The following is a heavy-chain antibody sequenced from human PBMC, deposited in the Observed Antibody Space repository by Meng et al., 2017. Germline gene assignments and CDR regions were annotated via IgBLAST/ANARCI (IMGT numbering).Heavy chain of an antibody. Sequence: QVQLGESGAEVKKPGAAVKVYCKASGYTFTSDGISWVRQDPGQGLEWMGWISAYNGNTNYAKKLKGRVTMTTDTSTSTAYTELRSLRSDDTAVYYCARGGSRYYGDYNWYFDLWGRGTLVTVSS. CDR2: ISAYNGNT. V-gene: IGHV1-18*01. CDR1: GYTFTSDG. J-gene: IGHJ2*01. CDR3: ARGGSRYYGDYNWYFDL. D-gene: IGHD4-17*01.